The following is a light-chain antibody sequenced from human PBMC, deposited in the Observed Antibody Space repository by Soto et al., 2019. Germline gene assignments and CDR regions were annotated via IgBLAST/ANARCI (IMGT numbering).Light chain of an antibody. CDR3: QQYNNSPWT. J-gene: IGKJ1*01. CDR1: QTISEW. Sequence: DIQMTQSPSTLSASIGDRVTTTCRASQTISEWLAWYQQKPGKAPKVLIYDASSLESGVPSRFRGSGSGTEFTLTISSLQPDDFAIYYCQQYNNSPWTFGQGTKVDIK. V-gene: IGKV1-5*01. CDR2: DAS.